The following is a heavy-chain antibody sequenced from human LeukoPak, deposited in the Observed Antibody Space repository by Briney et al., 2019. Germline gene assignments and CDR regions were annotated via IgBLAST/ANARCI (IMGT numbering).Heavy chain of an antibody. V-gene: IGHV5-51*01. CDR2: IYPGDSDT. J-gene: IGHJ6*03. D-gene: IGHD2-2*01. Sequence: GESLKISCKGSGYSFTTYWIGWVRQMPGKGLEWMGIIYPGDSDTRYSPSFQGQVTISADKSISTAYLQWNSLKASDTAMYYCARCYCSSTNCRLYYMDVWGKGTTVTVSS. CDR3: ARCYCSSTNCRLYYMDV. CDR1: GYSFTTYW.